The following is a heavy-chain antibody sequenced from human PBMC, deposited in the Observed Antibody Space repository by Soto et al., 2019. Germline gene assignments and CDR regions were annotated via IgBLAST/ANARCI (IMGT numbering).Heavy chain of an antibody. J-gene: IGHJ5*02. CDR1: GGSISSGGYY. D-gene: IGHD2-15*01. V-gene: IGHV4-31*03. CDR2: IYYSGST. Sequence: QVQLQESGPRLVKPSQTLSLTCTVSGGSISSGGYYWSWIRQHPGKGLEWIGYIYYSGSTYYNPSLKSRVTISVDTSKNQFSLKLSSVTAADTAVYYCARDMRYCSGGSCYGPSWFDPWGQGTLVTVSS. CDR3: ARDMRYCSGGSCYGPSWFDP.